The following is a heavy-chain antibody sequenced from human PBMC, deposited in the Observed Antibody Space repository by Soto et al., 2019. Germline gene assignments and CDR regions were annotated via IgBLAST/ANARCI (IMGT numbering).Heavy chain of an antibody. CDR2: IYYSGNT. CDR1: GGSVSSSSYY. V-gene: IGHV4-39*01. CDR3: ARLRASAYYYYGMDV. Sequence: SVTLSLTCTVSGGSVSSSSYYWGWIRQPPGKGLEWIGNIYYSGNTYYNPSLKSRVTIFVDTSENQFSLNLSSVTAADSAVYYCARLRASAYYYYGMDVWGQGTTVTVSS. D-gene: IGHD6-25*01. J-gene: IGHJ6*02.